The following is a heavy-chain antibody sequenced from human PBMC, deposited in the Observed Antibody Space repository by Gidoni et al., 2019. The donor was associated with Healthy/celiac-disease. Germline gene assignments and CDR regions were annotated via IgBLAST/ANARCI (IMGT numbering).Heavy chain of an antibody. CDR1: GFPFGDYA. V-gene: IGHV3-49*03. Sequence: EVQLVEPGGGLVQPGRSLRLSCTASGFPFGDYAMTWFRQAPGKGLEWVGFIRSKAYGGTTEYAASVKGRFTISRDDSKSIAYLQMNSLKTEDTAVYYCTRVPHIVVVIAIVNPPDYWGQGTLVTVSS. J-gene: IGHJ4*02. CDR2: IRSKAYGGTT. CDR3: TRVPHIVVVIAIVNPPDY. D-gene: IGHD2-21*01.